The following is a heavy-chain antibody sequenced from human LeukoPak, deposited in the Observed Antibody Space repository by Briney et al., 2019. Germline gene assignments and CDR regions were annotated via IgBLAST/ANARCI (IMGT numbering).Heavy chain of an antibody. CDR1: GFTFDDYA. CDR2: ISWNSGSI. J-gene: IGHJ4*02. Sequence: GGSLRLSCAASGFTFDDYAMHWVRQAPGKGLEWVSGISWNSGSIGYADSVKGRFTISRDNAKNSLYLQMNSLRAEDTALYYCAKDRASSGWYRGPFDYWGQGTLVTVSS. V-gene: IGHV3-9*01. D-gene: IGHD6-19*01. CDR3: AKDRASSGWYRGPFDY.